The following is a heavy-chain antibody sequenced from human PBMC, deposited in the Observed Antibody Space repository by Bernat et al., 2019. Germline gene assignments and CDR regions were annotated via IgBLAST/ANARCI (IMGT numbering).Heavy chain of an antibody. CDR2: MTGDGSST. CDR3: ARDCYYCTDQ. J-gene: IGHJ4*02. CDR1: GLAFSAYW. Sequence: YAVSGLAFSAYWTNWVRQAPGKGLVWVARMTGDGSSTTYADAVKGRFTISRDNAKNTLYLQMNSLGAEDTAVDYCARDCYYCTDQWGQGTLVTVSS. V-gene: IGHV3-74*01. D-gene: IGHD2-21*02.